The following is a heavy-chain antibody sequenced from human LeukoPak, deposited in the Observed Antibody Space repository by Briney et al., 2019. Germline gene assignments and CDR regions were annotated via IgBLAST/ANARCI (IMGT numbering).Heavy chain of an antibody. CDR3: AKLSITGTPFDY. CDR1: GFTFSSYG. CDR2: ISYDGSNK. J-gene: IGHJ4*02. V-gene: IGHV3-30*18. D-gene: IGHD1-20*01. Sequence: PGGSLRLSCAASGFTFSSYGMHWVRQAPGKGLEWVAVISYDGSNKYYADSVKGRFTISRDNSKNTLYLQMNSLRAEDTAVYYCAKLSITGTPFDYWGQGTLVTVSS.